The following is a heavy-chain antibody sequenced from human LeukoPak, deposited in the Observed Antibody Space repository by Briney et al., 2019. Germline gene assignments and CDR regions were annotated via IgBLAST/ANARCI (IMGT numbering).Heavy chain of an antibody. V-gene: IGHV3-30*03. CDR2: ISYDGSNK. CDR3: ARDGGVSLDY. Sequence: GGSLRLSCAASGFTLSSYGMHWVRQAPGKGLEWVAVISYDGSNKYYADSVKGRFTISRDNSKNTLYLQMNSLRAEDTAVYYCARDGGVSLDYWGQGTLVTVSS. D-gene: IGHD3-16*01. J-gene: IGHJ4*02. CDR1: GFTLSSYG.